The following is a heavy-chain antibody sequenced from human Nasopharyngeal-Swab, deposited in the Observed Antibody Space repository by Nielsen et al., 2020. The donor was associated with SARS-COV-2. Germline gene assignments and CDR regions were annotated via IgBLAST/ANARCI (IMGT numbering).Heavy chain of an antibody. V-gene: IGHV4-34*01. CDR2: INHNERT. CDR3: VRSSSWYYFDY. Sequence: SETLSLTCSVSGGSFNGFYWNWIRQPPGKGLEWIGEINHNERTNYNPSLKSRVAMSLDTSKNQFSLQLSSVTAADTAVYYCVRSSSWYYFDYWAQGTQVTVSS. D-gene: IGHD6-13*01. J-gene: IGHJ4*02. CDR1: GGSFNGFY.